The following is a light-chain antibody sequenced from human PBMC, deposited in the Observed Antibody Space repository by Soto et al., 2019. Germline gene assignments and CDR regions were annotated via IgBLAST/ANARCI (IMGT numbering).Light chain of an antibody. V-gene: IGKV3-15*01. CDR3: QQYNNWWT. CDR1: QSVSSN. Sequence: EIVMTQSPATLSVSPGERATLSSRASQSVSSNLAWYQQKPGQAPRLLIYGASTRATGIPARFSGSGSGTEFTLTISSLQSEDFAVYYCQQYNNWWTFGQGTTGDIK. CDR2: GAS. J-gene: IGKJ1*01.